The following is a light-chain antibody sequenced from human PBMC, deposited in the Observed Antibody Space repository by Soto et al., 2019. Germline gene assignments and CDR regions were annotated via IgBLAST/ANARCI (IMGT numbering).Light chain of an antibody. CDR3: LQHNSYPPT. CDR2: GAS. V-gene: IGKV3-15*01. Sequence: EIVMAQFPAPLSVAPGEIATLSCRASQSVSSSLAWPQQKPGQAPRLLIYGASTRATGIPARFSGTGSGTEFALTISSLQPEDFATYCCLQHNSYPPTFGQGTRLEIK. J-gene: IGKJ5*01. CDR1: QSVSSS.